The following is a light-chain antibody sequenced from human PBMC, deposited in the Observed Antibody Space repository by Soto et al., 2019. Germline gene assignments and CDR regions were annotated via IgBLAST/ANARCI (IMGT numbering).Light chain of an antibody. Sequence: EIVLTQSPGTLSLSPGERATLSCRASQSVSSSYLAWYQQKPGQAPRLLIYGASSRANGIPDRFRGSGSGTDFTLTISSLEPEDFAVYYCQQRSNWLTFGGGTKVDI. CDR3: QQRSNWLT. CDR1: QSVSSSY. J-gene: IGKJ4*01. CDR2: GAS. V-gene: IGKV3D-20*02.